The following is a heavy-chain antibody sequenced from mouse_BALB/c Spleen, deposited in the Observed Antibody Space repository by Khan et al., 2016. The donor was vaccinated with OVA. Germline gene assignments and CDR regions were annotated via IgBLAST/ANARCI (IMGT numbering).Heavy chain of an antibody. D-gene: IGHD1-3*01. CDR1: GFSFTSYG. CDR2: IWAGGST. V-gene: IGHV2-9*02. J-gene: IGHJ2*01. CDR3: ARLEDI. Sequence: VQLVESGPGLVAPSQTLSITCTVSGFSFTSYGVHWVRQPPGKGLEWLGVIWAGGSTNYNSALMSRLSISTDNSKRHVFLNMNSLQTDDTAMNYCARLEDIWGQGTTLTVSS.